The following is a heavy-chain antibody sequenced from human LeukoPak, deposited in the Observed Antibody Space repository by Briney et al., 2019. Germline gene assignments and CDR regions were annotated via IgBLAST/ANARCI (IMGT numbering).Heavy chain of an antibody. CDR3: ARVPVLRYFDWFRRNDAFDI. CDR2: INPNSGGT. CDR1: GYTFTGYY. V-gene: IGHV1-2*02. J-gene: IGHJ3*02. D-gene: IGHD3-9*01. Sequence: ASVKVSCKASGYTFTGYYMHWVRQAPGQGLEWMGWINPNSGGTNYAQKFQGRVTMTRDTSISTAYMELIRLRSDDTAVYYCARVPVLRYFDWFRRNDAFDIWGQGTMVSVSS.